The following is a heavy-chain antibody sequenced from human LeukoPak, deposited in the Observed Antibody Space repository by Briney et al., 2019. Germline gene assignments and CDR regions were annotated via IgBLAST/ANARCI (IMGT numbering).Heavy chain of an antibody. CDR3: AREYYGGFDY. D-gene: IGHD3-3*01. J-gene: IGHJ4*02. CDR2: ISSSSGTI. Sequence: GGSLRLSCAVSGFMFSSYSMNWVRQAPGKGLEWVSYISSSSGTIYYAESVKGRFTISRDNAKNSLYLQMNSLRAEDTAVYYCAREYYGGFDYWGQGSLVTVSS. CDR1: GFMFSSYS. V-gene: IGHV3-48*04.